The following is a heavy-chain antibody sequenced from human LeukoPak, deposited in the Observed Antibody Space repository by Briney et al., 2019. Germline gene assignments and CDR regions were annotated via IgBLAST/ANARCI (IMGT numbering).Heavy chain of an antibody. Sequence: SETLSLTCTVSGGSISSYYWSWIRQPPGKGLEWIGYIYYSGSANYNPSLKSRVTISVDTSKDQFSLKLSSVTAADTAVYYCARELGWYSSGWYLAFDIWGQGTMVTVS. V-gene: IGHV4-59*01. CDR3: ARELGWYSSGWYLAFDI. D-gene: IGHD6-19*01. CDR2: IYYSGSA. CDR1: GGSISSYY. J-gene: IGHJ3*02.